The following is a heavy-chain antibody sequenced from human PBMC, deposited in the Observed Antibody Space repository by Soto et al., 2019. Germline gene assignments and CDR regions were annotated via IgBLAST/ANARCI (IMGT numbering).Heavy chain of an antibody. Sequence: QVQLVESGGGVVQPGRSLRLSCAASGFTFSSYGMHWVRQAPGKGLEWVAVISYDGSNKYYAASVKGRFTISRDNSKNTLYLQMNSLRAEDTAVYYCATSPLLGVGELVYYFDYWGQGTLVTVSS. CDR3: ATSPLLGVGELVYYFDY. CDR1: GFTFSSYG. V-gene: IGHV3-30*03. D-gene: IGHD3-10*01. CDR2: ISYDGSNK. J-gene: IGHJ4*02.